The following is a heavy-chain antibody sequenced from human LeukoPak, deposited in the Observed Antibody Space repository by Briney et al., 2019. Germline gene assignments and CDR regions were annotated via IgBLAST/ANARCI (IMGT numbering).Heavy chain of an antibody. V-gene: IGHV3-7*01. CDR3: GRWGVNAGLDY. D-gene: IGHD3-10*01. CDR1: GFIFGDNW. CDR2: INPHGTEK. Sequence: GGSLTLSCVASGFIFGDNWMGWVRQAPGKELDWVANINPHGTEKYYADSLEGRFSVSRDNAKNSVYLQMNSLRVEDAGFYYCGRWGVNAGLDYWGQGSLVTVSS. J-gene: IGHJ4*02.